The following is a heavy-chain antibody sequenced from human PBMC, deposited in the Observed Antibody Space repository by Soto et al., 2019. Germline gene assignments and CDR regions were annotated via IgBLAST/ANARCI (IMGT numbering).Heavy chain of an antibody. Sequence: QVQLVQSGAEVKKPGSSVKVSCKASGGTFSSYTISWVRQAPGQGLEWMGRIIPILGIANYAQKFQARVTITADKSTSTDYMDLSSLRSEDTAVYYCARHNADAFDIWGQGTMVTVSS. D-gene: IGHD1-1*01. CDR2: IIPILGIA. J-gene: IGHJ3*02. V-gene: IGHV1-69*02. CDR3: ARHNADAFDI. CDR1: GGTFSSYT.